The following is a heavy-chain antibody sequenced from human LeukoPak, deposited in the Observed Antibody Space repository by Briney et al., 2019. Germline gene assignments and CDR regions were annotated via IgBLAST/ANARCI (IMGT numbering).Heavy chain of an antibody. CDR1: GFTVSSDY. V-gene: IGHV3-66*01. D-gene: IGHD5-12*01. CDR2: ISSGGST. Sequence: GGSLRLSCAASGFTVSSDYMGWVRQAPEKGLEWVSLISSGGSTYYADSLKDRFTISRDNSKNTLYLQMNSLRAEDTAVYYCGRVGDGYNDNYWGQGALVTVSS. CDR3: GRVGDGYNDNY. J-gene: IGHJ4*02.